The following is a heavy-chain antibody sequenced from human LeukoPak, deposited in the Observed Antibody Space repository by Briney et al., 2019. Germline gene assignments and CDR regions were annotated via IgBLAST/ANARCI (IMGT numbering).Heavy chain of an antibody. Sequence: GGSLRLSCAASGFTFSSYSMNWVRQAPGKGLEWVSVIYSGGSTYYADSVKGRFTISRDNSKNTLYLQMNSLRAEDTAVYYCARGGPAAGRFDYWGQGTLVTVSS. J-gene: IGHJ4*02. CDR1: GFTFSSYS. CDR2: IYSGGST. CDR3: ARGGPAAGRFDY. D-gene: IGHD6-13*01. V-gene: IGHV3-66*01.